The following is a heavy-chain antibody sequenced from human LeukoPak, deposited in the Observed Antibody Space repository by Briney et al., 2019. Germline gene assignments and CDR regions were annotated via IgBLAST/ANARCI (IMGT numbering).Heavy chain of an antibody. D-gene: IGHD5-24*01. V-gene: IGHV1-8*01. CDR2: MNPNSGNT. Sequence: ASVTVSCKASGYTFTSYDINWVRQATGQGLEWMGWMNPNSGNTGYAQKFQGRVTMTRNTSISTAYMELSSLRSEDTAVYYCARGGDGYNLRKYYFDYWGQGTLVTVSS. CDR3: ARGGDGYNLRKYYFDY. J-gene: IGHJ4*02. CDR1: GYTFTSYD.